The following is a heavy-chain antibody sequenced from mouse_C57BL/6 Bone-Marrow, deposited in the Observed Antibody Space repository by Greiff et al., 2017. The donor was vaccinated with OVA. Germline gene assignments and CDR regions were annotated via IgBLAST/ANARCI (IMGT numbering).Heavy chain of an antibody. V-gene: IGHV5-9-1*02. CDR1: GFTFSSYA. J-gene: IGHJ4*01. Sequence: EVKLVESGEGLVKPGGSLKLSCAASGFTFSSYAMSWVRQTPEKRLEWVAYISSGGYYIYYADTVKGRFTISRDTARNTLYLQMSSLKSEDTAMYYGTRLLDAMDYWGQGTSVTVSS. CDR3: TRLLDAMDY. D-gene: IGHD2-1*01. CDR2: ISSGGYYI.